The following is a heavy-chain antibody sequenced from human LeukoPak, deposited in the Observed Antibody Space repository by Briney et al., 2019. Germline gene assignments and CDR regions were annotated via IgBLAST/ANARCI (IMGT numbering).Heavy chain of an antibody. CDR3: AEALSASSYDY. CDR2: INMSGGTT. V-gene: IGHV3-23*01. J-gene: IGHJ4*02. D-gene: IGHD2-2*01. CDR1: GFTFSSYT. Sequence: GGSLRLSCAASGFTFSSYTMGWVRQAPGKGLEWVSDINMSGGTTYYADSVKGRFTISRDNSKNTLYLQMNSLRAEDTAVYYCAEALSASSYDYWGQGTLVTVSS.